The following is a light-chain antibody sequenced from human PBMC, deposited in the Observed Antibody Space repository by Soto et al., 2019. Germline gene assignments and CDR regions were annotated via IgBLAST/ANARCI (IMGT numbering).Light chain of an antibody. Sequence: DIVMTQSPDSLAVSPGERATINCKSSQNVLYSSNNKNYLAWYQHKPGQPPKLLIYWASTRESGVPDRFSGSGSGTDFTLTISSLQAEDVAVYYCQQYFSAPLTFGGGTKVDIK. V-gene: IGKV4-1*01. CDR2: WAS. CDR1: QNVLYSSNNKNY. J-gene: IGKJ4*01. CDR3: QQYFSAPLT.